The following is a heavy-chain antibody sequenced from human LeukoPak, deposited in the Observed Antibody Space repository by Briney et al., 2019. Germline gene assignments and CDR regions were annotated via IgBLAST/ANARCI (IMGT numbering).Heavy chain of an antibody. CDR3: ARVSPVDTAMAYYFDY. CDR2: IYYSGST. CDR1: GGSISSGGYY. Sequence: SETLSLTCTVSGGSISSGGYYWSWIRQHPGKGLEWIGYIYYSGSTYYNPSLKSRVTISVDTSMSQFSLKLTSVTAADTAVYYCARVSPVDTAMAYYFDYWGQGTLVTVSS. V-gene: IGHV4-31*03. J-gene: IGHJ4*02. D-gene: IGHD5-18*01.